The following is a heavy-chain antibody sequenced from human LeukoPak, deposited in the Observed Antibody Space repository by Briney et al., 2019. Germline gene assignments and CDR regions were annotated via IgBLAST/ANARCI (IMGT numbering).Heavy chain of an antibody. Sequence: SETLSLTCTVSGGSISSYYWSWIRQPPGKGLEWIGYIYYSGSTNYNPSLKSRVTISVDTSKNQFSLKLSSVTAADTAVYYCARASITRAFDYWGQGTLVTVSS. V-gene: IGHV4-59*01. CDR2: IYYSGST. CDR1: GGSISSYY. J-gene: IGHJ4*02. D-gene: IGHD1-14*01. CDR3: ARASITRAFDY.